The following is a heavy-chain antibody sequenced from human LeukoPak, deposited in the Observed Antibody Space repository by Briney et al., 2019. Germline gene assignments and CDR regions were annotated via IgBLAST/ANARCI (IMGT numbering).Heavy chain of an antibody. V-gene: IGHV3-23*01. CDR3: ARDRHSSGWEVFDY. CDR1: GFTFSTYG. CDR2: ISGSGGST. D-gene: IGHD6-19*01. Sequence: GGSLRLSCAASGFTFSTYGMNWVRQAPGKGLEWVSSISGSGGSTYYADSVKGRFTISRDNSKNTLYLQMNSLRAEDTAVYYCARDRHSSGWEVFDYWGQGTLVTVSS. J-gene: IGHJ4*02.